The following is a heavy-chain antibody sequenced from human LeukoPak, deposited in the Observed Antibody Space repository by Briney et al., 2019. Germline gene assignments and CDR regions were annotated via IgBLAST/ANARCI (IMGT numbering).Heavy chain of an antibody. V-gene: IGHV4-34*01. CDR2: INHSGST. D-gene: IGHD2-15*01. CDR1: GGSFSGYY. CDR3: AGGRWWSRYGVY. J-gene: IGHJ4*02. Sequence: SETLSLTCAVYGGSFSGYYWSWIRQAPGKGLEWIGEINHSGSTNYNPSLKSRVTISVDTSKNQFSLKLSSVTAADTAVYYCAGGRWWSRYGVYWGQGTLVTVSS.